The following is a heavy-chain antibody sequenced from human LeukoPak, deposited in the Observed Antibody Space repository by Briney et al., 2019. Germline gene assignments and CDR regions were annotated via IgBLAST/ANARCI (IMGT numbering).Heavy chain of an antibody. CDR1: GGSISSGGYS. CDR2: IYHSGST. Sequence: PSETLSLTCAVSGGSISSGGYSWSWIRQPPGKGLEWIGYIYHSGSTYYNPSLKSRVTISVDRSKNQFSLKLSSVTAADTAVYYCALLFRGRIAVAGNHWGQGTLVTVSS. D-gene: IGHD6-19*01. V-gene: IGHV4-30-2*01. CDR3: ALLFRGRIAVAGNH. J-gene: IGHJ1*01.